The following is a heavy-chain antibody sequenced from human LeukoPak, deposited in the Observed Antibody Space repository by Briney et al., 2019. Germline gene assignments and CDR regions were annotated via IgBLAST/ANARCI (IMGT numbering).Heavy chain of an antibody. V-gene: IGHV3-48*01. J-gene: IGHJ4*02. Sequence: GGSLRLSCAASGFTFSSYSMNWVRQAPGEGLEWVSYISSRSSTIYYADSVKGRFTISRDNAKNSPYLQMNSLRAEDTAVYYCARDPNYDFWSGTGDYWGQGTLVTVSS. CDR1: GFTFSSYS. CDR3: ARDPNYDFWSGTGDY. D-gene: IGHD3-3*01. CDR2: ISSRSSTI.